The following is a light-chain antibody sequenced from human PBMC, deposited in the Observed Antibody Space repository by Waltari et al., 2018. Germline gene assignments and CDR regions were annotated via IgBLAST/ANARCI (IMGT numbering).Light chain of an antibody. CDR2: ESP. V-gene: IGLV2-23*01. CDR3: SSYAGSTTLVI. J-gene: IGLJ2*01. Sequence: QSALTQPASVSGSPGQSITISCTGTSNYVGSYNLVSWYQQYPGKAPQLMIYESPKRPPSVSSRFSGSKSGNTASLTISGLQAEDATDYYCSSYAGSTTLVIFGGGPKLTV. CDR1: SNYVGSYNL.